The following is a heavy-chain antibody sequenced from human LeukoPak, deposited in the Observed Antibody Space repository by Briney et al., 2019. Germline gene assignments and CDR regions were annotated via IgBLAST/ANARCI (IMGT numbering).Heavy chain of an antibody. J-gene: IGHJ4*02. D-gene: IGHD4-11*01. CDR3: AKVPRLQGYFDY. V-gene: IGHV3-21*01. CDR1: GFTFSSYS. Sequence: GGSLRLSCAASGFTFSSYSMNWVRQAPGKGLEWVSSISSSSSYIYYADSVKGRFTISRDNSKNTLYLQMNSLRAEDTAVYYCAKVPRLQGYFDYWGQGTLVTVSS. CDR2: ISSSSSYI.